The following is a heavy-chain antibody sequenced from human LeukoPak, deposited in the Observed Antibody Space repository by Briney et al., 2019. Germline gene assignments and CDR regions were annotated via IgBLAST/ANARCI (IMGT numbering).Heavy chain of an antibody. V-gene: IGHV3-30*18. CDR2: IAYDGSYK. CDR1: GFTFSTYG. CDR3: AKADRPYGSGSYPN. J-gene: IGHJ3*01. Sequence: GRSLRLSCAASGFTFSTYGMHWVRQAPGKGLEWVALIAYDGSYKYCAESVKGGFTISRDNSRHTLYLQMNSLRADDTAVYYCAKADRPYGSGSYPNWGQGTMVTVSS. D-gene: IGHD3-10*01.